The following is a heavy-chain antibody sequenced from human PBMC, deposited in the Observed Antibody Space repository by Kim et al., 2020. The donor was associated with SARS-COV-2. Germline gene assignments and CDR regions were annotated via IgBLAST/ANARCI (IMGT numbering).Heavy chain of an antibody. J-gene: IGHJ6*02. V-gene: IGHV1-3*01. D-gene: IGHD3-3*02. CDR3: ARSVAILPPGMDV. Sequence: YSENYQRRITHTRDNSSNTAYMKMRSLRYEDTAVYYCARSVAILPPGMDVWGQGTKVTVSS.